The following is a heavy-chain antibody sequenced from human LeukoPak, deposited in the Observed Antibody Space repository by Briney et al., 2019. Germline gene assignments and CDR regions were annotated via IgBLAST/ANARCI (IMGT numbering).Heavy chain of an antibody. Sequence: GGSLRLSCAASGFTFSSYAMNWVRQAPGKGLEWVSGISGSGASTYYAASVKGRFTISRDNSKDTVYLQMNSLRAEDTALYYCARSGTNYYYYYMDIWGKGTTVTVSS. CDR3: ARSGTNYYYYYMDI. CDR2: ISGSGAST. D-gene: IGHD1-26*01. V-gene: IGHV3-23*01. CDR1: GFTFSSYA. J-gene: IGHJ6*03.